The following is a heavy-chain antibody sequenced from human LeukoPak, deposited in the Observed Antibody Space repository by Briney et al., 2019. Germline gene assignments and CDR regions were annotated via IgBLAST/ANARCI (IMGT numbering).Heavy chain of an antibody. Sequence: GASVKVSCKAFGYTFTSYAMHWVRQAPGQRLEWMGWINAGNGNTKYSQKFQGRVTITRDTSASTAYMELSSLRSEDTAVYYCARGSRIAAAGTNWFDPWGQGTLVTVSS. CDR2: INAGNGNT. CDR1: GYTFTSYA. CDR3: ARGSRIAAAGTNWFDP. J-gene: IGHJ5*02. V-gene: IGHV1-3*01. D-gene: IGHD6-13*01.